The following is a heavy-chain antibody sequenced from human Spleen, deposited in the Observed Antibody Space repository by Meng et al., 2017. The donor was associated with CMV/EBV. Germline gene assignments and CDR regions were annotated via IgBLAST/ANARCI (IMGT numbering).Heavy chain of an antibody. Sequence: GSLRLSCAVYGGSFSSSYWDWIRQPPGKGLEWIGDINHGGGTNYNPSLKSRVTISVDTSKNQFSLKLTSVTAADTALYYCARGPQVSWLRSRFAAFDLLGQGTMVTVSS. CDR3: ARGPQVSWLRSRFAAFDL. J-gene: IGHJ3*01. V-gene: IGHV4-34*01. CDR2: INHGGGT. D-gene: IGHD5-12*01. CDR1: GGSFSSSY.